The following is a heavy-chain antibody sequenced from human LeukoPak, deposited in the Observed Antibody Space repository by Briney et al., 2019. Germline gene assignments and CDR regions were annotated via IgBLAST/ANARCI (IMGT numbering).Heavy chain of an antibody. Sequence: SETLSLTCTVSGGSISSSSYYWGWIRQPPGKGLEWIGSIYYSGSTYHNSSLKSRVTISIDTSKNQFSLKLSSVTAADTAVYYCARDKGTSYLSSFDYWGQGTLVTVSS. J-gene: IGHJ4*02. CDR3: ARDKGTSYLSSFDY. V-gene: IGHV4-39*07. CDR1: GGSISSSSYY. D-gene: IGHD6-6*01. CDR2: IYYSGST.